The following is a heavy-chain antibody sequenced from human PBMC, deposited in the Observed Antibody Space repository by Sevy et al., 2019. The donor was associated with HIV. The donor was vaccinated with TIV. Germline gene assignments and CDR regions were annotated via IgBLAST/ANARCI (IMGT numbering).Heavy chain of an antibody. Sequence: ASVKVSCKISGYTLTEFSMHWVRQVPGKGLEWMGSFDPEDAKTIYAQKFQGRVTMTEDTSTDTAYMELRSLRSEDTAMYYCAITREYHSDSSGYFDYWGQGTLVTVSS. V-gene: IGHV1-24*01. CDR2: FDPEDAKT. J-gene: IGHJ4*02. CDR3: AITREYHSDSSGYFDY. CDR1: GYTLTEFS. D-gene: IGHD3-22*01.